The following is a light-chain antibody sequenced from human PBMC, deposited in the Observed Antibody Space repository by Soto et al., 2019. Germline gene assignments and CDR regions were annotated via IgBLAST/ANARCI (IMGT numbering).Light chain of an antibody. CDR1: QSVSSSY. J-gene: IGKJ3*01. CDR2: GAS. V-gene: IGKV3-20*01. CDR3: QQYGST. Sequence: EIVLTQSPGTLSLSPGERATLSCRASQSVSSSYLAWYQQKPGQAPRLLIYGASSRATGIPDRFSGSGSGTDFTLTISRLEPEDCAVYYCQQYGSTVGPGTKVDIK.